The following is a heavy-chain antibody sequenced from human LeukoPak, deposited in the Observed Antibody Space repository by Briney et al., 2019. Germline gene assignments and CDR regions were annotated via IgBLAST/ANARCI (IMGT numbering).Heavy chain of an antibody. CDR2: ISSSGSAI. Sequence: QAGGSLRLSCAASGFSFSSYEMNWVRQAPGKGLEWVSYISSSGSAIYSAASVKGRSTISRDNAKNSLYLQMNSLRAEDTAVYYCARDRGSNWFDPWGQGTLVTVSS. V-gene: IGHV3-48*03. CDR1: GFSFSSYE. CDR3: ARDRGSNWFDP. D-gene: IGHD3-10*01. J-gene: IGHJ5*02.